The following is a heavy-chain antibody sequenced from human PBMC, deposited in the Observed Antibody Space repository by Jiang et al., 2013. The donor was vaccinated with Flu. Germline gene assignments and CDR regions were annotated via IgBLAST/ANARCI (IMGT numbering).Heavy chain of an antibody. CDR3: ARGGGDWVVGLFDY. V-gene: IGHV4-30-4*01. Sequence: GSGLVKPSQTLSLTCTVSGGSISSGDYYWSWIRQPPGKGLEWIGYIYCSGSTYYNPSLKSRVTISVDTSKNQFSLKLSSVTAADTAVYYCARGGGDWVVGLFDYWGQGTLVTVSS. CDR2: IYCSGST. J-gene: IGHJ4*02. D-gene: IGHD2-21*02. CDR1: GGSISSGDYY.